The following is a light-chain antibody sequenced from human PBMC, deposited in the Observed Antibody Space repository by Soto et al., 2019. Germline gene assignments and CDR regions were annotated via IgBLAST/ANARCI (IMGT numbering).Light chain of an antibody. CDR3: QRYDIVPWT. CDR2: AAS. Sequence: DIQMTQSPSSLSAFVGDRVTITCRASQGIYNSLAWYQQRPGKVPKLLIYAASTLQSGVPSRFSGSGSGTDFTLSISSLQPEDVATYYCQRYDIVPWTFGQGTKVEIK. J-gene: IGKJ1*01. V-gene: IGKV1-27*01. CDR1: QGIYNS.